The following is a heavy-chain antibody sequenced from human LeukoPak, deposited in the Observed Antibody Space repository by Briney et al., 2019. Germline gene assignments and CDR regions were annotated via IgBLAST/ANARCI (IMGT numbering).Heavy chain of an antibody. CDR1: GFTFDDYG. J-gene: IGHJ4*02. D-gene: IGHD1-26*01. Sequence: GGSLRLSCAASGFTFDDYGMSGVRQAPGKGLEWVSGINWNGGSTGYADSVKGRFTISRDNAKNSLYLQMNSLRAEDTALYYCARVKYSGSYWGYYFDYWGQGTLVTVSS. CDR2: INWNGGST. CDR3: ARVKYSGSYWGYYFDY. V-gene: IGHV3-20*04.